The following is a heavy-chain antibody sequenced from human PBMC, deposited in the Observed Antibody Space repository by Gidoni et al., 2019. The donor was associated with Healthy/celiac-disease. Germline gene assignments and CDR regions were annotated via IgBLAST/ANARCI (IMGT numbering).Heavy chain of an antibody. CDR1: VGSISSGRYY. CDR3: ATGTYYYDSSGYYPQTAYFDY. D-gene: IGHD3-22*01. Sequence: VQLQESGSVMVNPSQTLSLPCTVSVGSISSGRYYLLWIRQPAGKGLEWIGRIYTSGSTNYNPSLKSRVTISVDTSKNQFSLKLSSVTAADTAVYYCATGTYYYDSSGYYPQTAYFDYWGQGTLVTVSS. J-gene: IGHJ4*02. CDR2: IYTSGST. V-gene: IGHV4-61*02.